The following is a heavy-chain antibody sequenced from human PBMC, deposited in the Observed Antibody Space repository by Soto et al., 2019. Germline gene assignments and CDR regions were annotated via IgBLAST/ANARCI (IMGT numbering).Heavy chain of an antibody. Sequence: GGSLRLSCAGSGFSFSSYVLSWVRQAPGRGLEWVAATSYDGNNRYYADSVKGRFIISRDNSKNTLDLEMETPRPEDTAVYYCAGVYYGGDSVNNFWGQGTPVTVSS. D-gene: IGHD2-21*02. V-gene: IGHV3-30-3*01. CDR1: GFSFSSYV. CDR3: AGVYYGGDSVNNF. CDR2: TSYDGNNR. J-gene: IGHJ4*02.